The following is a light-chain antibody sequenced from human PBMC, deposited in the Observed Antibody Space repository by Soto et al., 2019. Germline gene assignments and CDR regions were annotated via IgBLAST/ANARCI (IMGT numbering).Light chain of an antibody. CDR3: SSYTRSSTHVV. CDR1: SSDVGGYNY. J-gene: IGLJ2*01. V-gene: IGLV2-14*01. Sequence: QSALTQPASVSGSPGQSITISCTGTSSDVGGYNYVSWYQQHPGKAPKLMIYEVSNRPSGVSNRFSGSKSGNTASLTISGIQAEDAADYYCSSYTRSSTHVVFGGGTQVTVL. CDR2: EVS.